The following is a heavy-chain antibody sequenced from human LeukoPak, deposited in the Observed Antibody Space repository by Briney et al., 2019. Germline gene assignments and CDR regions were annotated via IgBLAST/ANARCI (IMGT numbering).Heavy chain of an antibody. V-gene: IGHV3-48*01. CDR1: GFTFSSYS. CDR2: ISSSSSTI. CDR3: ARAIRITIFGVATTPDAFDI. Sequence: GGSLRLSCAASGFTFSSYSMNWVRQAPGKGLEWVSYISSSSSTIYYADSVKGRFTISRDNAKNSLYLQMNSLRAEDTAVYYCARAIRITIFGVATTPDAFDIWGQGTMVTVSS. D-gene: IGHD3-3*01. J-gene: IGHJ3*02.